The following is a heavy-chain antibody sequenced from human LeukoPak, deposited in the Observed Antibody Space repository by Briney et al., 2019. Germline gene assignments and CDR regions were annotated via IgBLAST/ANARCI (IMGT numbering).Heavy chain of an antibody. Sequence: PSETLSLTCTVSGGSISSSSYYWGWIRQPPGKGLEWIGSIYYSGSTYYNPPLKSRVTISVDTSKNQFSLKLSSVTAADTAVYYCARGAMYTMVRGVIITLKPSKTHYYMDVWGKGTTVTVSS. CDR2: IYYSGST. CDR3: ARGAMYTMVRGVIITLKPSKTHYYMDV. D-gene: IGHD3-10*01. J-gene: IGHJ6*03. V-gene: IGHV4-39*07. CDR1: GGSISSSSYY.